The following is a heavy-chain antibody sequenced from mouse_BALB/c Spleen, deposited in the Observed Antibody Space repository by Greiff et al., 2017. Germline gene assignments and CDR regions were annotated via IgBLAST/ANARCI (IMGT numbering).Heavy chain of an antibody. V-gene: IGHV5-12-2*01. D-gene: IGHD2-14*01. CDR2: ISNGGGST. Sequence: EVKLMESGGGLVQPGGSLKLSCAASGFTFSSYTMSWVRQTPEKRLEWVAYISNGGGSTYYPDTVKGRFTISRDNAKNTLYLQMSSLKSEDTAMYYCARPYYRYDEAWFAYWGQGTLVTVSA. CDR1: GFTFSSYT. CDR3: ARPYYRYDEAWFAY. J-gene: IGHJ3*01.